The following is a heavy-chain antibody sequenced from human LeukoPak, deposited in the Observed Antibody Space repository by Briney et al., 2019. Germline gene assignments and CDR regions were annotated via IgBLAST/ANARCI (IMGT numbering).Heavy chain of an antibody. V-gene: IGHV4-4*09. Sequence: SETLSLTCTASGRSVSSAYWSWIRQPPRKGLEWVGFIYSGGLTAYNPSLESRVTIPVDTSKNQVLLRLNSVTAADTAVYFCAKGGYRFYNFWRQGTLVTVSS. CDR1: GRSVSSAY. CDR2: IYSGGLT. CDR3: AKGGYRFYNF. D-gene: IGHD1-20*01. J-gene: IGHJ4*02.